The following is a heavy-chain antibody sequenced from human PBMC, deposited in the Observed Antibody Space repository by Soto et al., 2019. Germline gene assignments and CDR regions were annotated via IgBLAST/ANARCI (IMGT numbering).Heavy chain of an antibody. D-gene: IGHD3-16*02. CDR3: ARGDYDYVWGSYRYTDYFEY. J-gene: IGHJ4*02. Sequence: SETLSLTCAVYGGSFSGYCWSWIRQPPGKGLEWIGEINQSGSTNYNPSLKSRVTISVDTSKNQFSLKLSSVTAADTAVYYCARGDYDYVWGSYRYTDYFEYWGQGPMVTV. CDR2: INQSGST. CDR1: GGSFSGYC. V-gene: IGHV4-34*01.